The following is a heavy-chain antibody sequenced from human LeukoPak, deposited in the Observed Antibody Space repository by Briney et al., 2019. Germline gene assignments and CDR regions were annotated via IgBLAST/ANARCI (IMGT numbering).Heavy chain of an antibody. D-gene: IGHD2-2*02. J-gene: IGHJ4*02. Sequence: PGGSLRLSCAASGFTFSDYYMSWVRQAPGKGLEWVSYISSSGSTIYYADSVKGRFTISRDNAKNSLYLQMNSLRAEDTAVYFCAKDADSIGLYGGLPADYWGQGTLVTVSS. CDR2: ISSSGSTI. CDR3: AKDADSIGLYGGLPADY. V-gene: IGHV3-11*01. CDR1: GFTFSDYY.